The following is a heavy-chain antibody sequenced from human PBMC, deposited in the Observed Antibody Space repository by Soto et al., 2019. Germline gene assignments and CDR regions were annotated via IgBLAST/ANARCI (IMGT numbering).Heavy chain of an antibody. CDR3: ARDRDEDGGTSDAFDM. J-gene: IGHJ3*02. CDR1: GFTLSTYA. CDR2: ISHDGRNN. V-gene: IGHV3-30*04. D-gene: IGHD2-15*01. Sequence: PGGSLRLSCAASGFTLSTYAMHWVRQAPGKGLEWVAVISHDGRNNYYADSVKGRFTISRDNSKSTLSLQMNSLRPEDTAVYYCARDRDEDGGTSDAFDMWGQGTMVTVSS.